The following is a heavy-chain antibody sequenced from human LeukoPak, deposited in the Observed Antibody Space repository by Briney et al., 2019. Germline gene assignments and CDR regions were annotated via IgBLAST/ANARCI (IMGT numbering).Heavy chain of an antibody. CDR3: ARGRGYSYVIDAFDI. CDR1: GGSIGSNY. J-gene: IGHJ3*02. V-gene: IGHV4-59*01. CDR2: IYYTGGT. Sequence: SETLSLTCTVSGGSIGSNYWTWIRQPPGKGLEYIGYIYYTGGTNYNPSLKSRVTISVDTSKNQFSLKLSSVTAADTAVYYCARGRGYSYVIDAFDIWGQGTMVTVSS. D-gene: IGHD5-18*01.